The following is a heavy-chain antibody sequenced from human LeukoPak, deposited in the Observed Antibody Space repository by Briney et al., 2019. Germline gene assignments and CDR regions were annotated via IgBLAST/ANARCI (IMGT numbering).Heavy chain of an antibody. D-gene: IGHD3-9*01. J-gene: IGHJ4*02. V-gene: IGHV3-30*02. CDR1: GISFRSYG. CDR3: ARDLYGVEYYDILTGYSGLDY. Sequence: GGSLRLSCAASGISFRSYGMHWVRQAPGKGLEWVTFIWYDASNKYYADSVKGRFTISRDNSKNTLYLQMNSLRAEDTAVYYCARDLYGVEYYDILTGYSGLDYWGQGTLVTGSS. CDR2: IWYDASNK.